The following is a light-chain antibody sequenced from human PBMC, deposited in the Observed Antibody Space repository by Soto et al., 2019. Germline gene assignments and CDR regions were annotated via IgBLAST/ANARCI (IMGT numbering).Light chain of an antibody. J-gene: IGKJ1*01. CDR2: GAS. CDR3: QQYGSSPLT. Sequence: EIVMTQSPATLSLSPWERATLSCRASQTIDNTLAWYQQKPGQAPRLLIYGASSRATGIPDRFSGSGSGTDFTLTISRLEPEDFAVYYCQQYGSSPLTFGQGTKVDIK. V-gene: IGKV3-20*01. CDR1: QTIDNT.